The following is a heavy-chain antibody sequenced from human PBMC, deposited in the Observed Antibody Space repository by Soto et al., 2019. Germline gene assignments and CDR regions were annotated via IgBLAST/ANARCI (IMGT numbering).Heavy chain of an antibody. CDR3: SRDDGRRELLSFPSRRSSDL. CDR2: ITPTSRAI. V-gene: IGHV3-48*02. J-gene: IGHJ2*01. Sequence: GGSFRLSCEASGFPFRLYSKNWVRQAPGKGLEWIAYITPTSRAINYADSVRGRFTISRDNAKNSLYLQMNSLRDEDTAVYYFSRDDGRRELLSFPSRRSSDL. CDR1: GFPFRLYS. D-gene: IGHD1-26*01.